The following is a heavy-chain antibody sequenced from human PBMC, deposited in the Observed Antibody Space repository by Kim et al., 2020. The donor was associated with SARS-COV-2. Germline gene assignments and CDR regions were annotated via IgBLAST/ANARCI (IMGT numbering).Heavy chain of an antibody. Sequence: GGSLRLSCAASGFTFSSYAMIWVRQAPGKGLEWVSTISGSGATTYYADSVKGRFTVSRDSTKNTLYLQMNSLRAEDTAVYYCAKCRADSGGDYLAPADYWGKRTLVTVSS. CDR2: ISGSGATT. V-gene: IGHV3-23*01. CDR3: AKCRADSGGDYLAPADY. CDR1: GFTFSSYA. J-gene: IGHJ4*02. D-gene: IGHD2-21*01.